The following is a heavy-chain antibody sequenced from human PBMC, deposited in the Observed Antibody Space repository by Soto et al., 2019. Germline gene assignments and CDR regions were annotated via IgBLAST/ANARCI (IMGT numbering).Heavy chain of an antibody. CDR2: ISSSGITT. J-gene: IGHJ4*02. CDR3: ARYGTRADW. V-gene: IGHV3-48*03. D-gene: IGHD1-1*01. Sequence: EVQLVESGGGFVQPGGSLRLSCAASGFTFRNYEMNWVRKAPGKGLEWVSYISSSGITTYYADFAAGRFTISRDNAKESLYLHLNSLRVEDTAVYYCARYGTRADWWGRGTQVPVSS. CDR1: GFTFRNYE.